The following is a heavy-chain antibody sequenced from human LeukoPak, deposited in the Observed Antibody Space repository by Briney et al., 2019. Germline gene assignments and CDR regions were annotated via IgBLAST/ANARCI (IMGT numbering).Heavy chain of an antibody. V-gene: IGHV3-48*03. D-gene: IGHD4-17*01. J-gene: IGHJ4*02. CDR3: ARDPVTTAASFDY. CDR2: ISSSGRTI. Sequence: GGSLRLSCAASGFTFSSYEMNWVRQAPGKGLEWVSYISSSGRTIYYADSVKGRFAISRDNAKNSLYLQMNSLRAEDTAVYYCARDPVTTAASFDYWGQGTLVTVSS. CDR1: GFTFSSYE.